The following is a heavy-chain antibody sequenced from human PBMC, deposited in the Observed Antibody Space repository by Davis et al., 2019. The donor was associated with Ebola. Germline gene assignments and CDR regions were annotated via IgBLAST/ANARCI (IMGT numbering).Heavy chain of an antibody. CDR2: IWYDGSVK. V-gene: IGHV3-33*01. J-gene: IGHJ3*02. CDR3: ATPFSNSDGALDI. D-gene: IGHD1-7*01. CDR1: GFTFSNSP. Sequence: PGGSLRLSCAASGFTFSNSPMHWVRQAPGKGLEWVGLIWYDGSVKYYGDSVKGRFTISRDNSKDSLYLQMTSLRVEDTAVYYCATPFSNSDGALDIWGQGTLVTVSS.